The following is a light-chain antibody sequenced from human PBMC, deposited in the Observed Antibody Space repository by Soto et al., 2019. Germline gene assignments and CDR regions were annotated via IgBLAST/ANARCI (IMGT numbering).Light chain of an antibody. CDR1: QSLSSSY. CDR2: GES. J-gene: IGKJ1*01. V-gene: IGKV3-20*01. CDR3: QQYGSSPQT. Sequence: EIVLTQSPGTLSLSPGEGATLSCTASQSLSSSYLAWYQQKPGQAPRLLIYGESGRATRIPDRFSGGGSGADFALTISRLEPGDSAIYYCQQYGSSPQTFGQGTKVEIK.